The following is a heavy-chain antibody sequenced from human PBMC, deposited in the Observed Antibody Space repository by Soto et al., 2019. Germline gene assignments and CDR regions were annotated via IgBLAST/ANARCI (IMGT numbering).Heavy chain of an antibody. J-gene: IGHJ4*02. Sequence: GVSVRLSCGASGFTFSSYAMSWVRQAPGKGLEWVSAISGSGGSTYYADSVKGRFTISRDNSKNTLYLQMNSLRAEDTAVYYCAIGYYYDSSGYAPFDYWGQGTLVTVSS. D-gene: IGHD3-22*01. CDR1: GFTFSSYA. CDR3: AIGYYYDSSGYAPFDY. V-gene: IGHV3-23*01. CDR2: ISGSGGST.